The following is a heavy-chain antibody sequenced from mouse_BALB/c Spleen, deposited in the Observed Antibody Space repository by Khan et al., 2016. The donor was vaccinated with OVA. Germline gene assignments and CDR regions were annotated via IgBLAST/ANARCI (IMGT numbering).Heavy chain of an antibody. V-gene: IGHV14-1*02. J-gene: IGHJ3*01. Sequence: EVQGVESGAELVRPGALVNLSCKASGFNINDYYMHWVQQSPEQGLEWIGWIDPDNGNTIYDPKFQGKASITSDTSPNQAYPQLSSLTSEDTAVYYRARDGYSPWFAYWGQGTLVTVSA. D-gene: IGHD2-3*01. CDR1: GFNINDYY. CDR2: IDPDNGNT. CDR3: ARDGYSPWFAY.